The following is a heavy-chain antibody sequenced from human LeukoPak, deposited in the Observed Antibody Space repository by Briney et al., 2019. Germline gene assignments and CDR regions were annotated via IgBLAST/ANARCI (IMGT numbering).Heavy chain of an antibody. D-gene: IGHD2-2*01. V-gene: IGHV4-61*02. J-gene: IGHJ6*03. CDR2: IYTSGST. CDR1: GGSISSGSYY. Sequence: SETLSLTCTVSGGSISSGSYYWSWIRQPAGKGLEWIGRIYTSGSTNYNPSLKSRVTISVDTSKNQFSLKLRSVTAADTAVYYCASHCSSTSCYAHYYYYMDVWGKGTTVTVSS. CDR3: ASHCSSTSCYAHYYYYMDV.